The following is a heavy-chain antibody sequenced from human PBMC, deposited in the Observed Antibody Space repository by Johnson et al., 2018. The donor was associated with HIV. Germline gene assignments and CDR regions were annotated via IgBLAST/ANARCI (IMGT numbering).Heavy chain of an antibody. CDR2: ISYDGSNK. CDR1: GFTFSSYA. V-gene: IGHV3-30-3*01. CDR3: AREWELLGRAFDI. Sequence: QVQLVESGGGVVQPGRSLRLSCAASGFTFSSYAMHWVRQAPGKGLEWVAVISYDGSNKYYADSVKGRFTISRDNSKNTLYLQMNSLRAEDTAVYYCAREWELLGRAFDIWGQGTMVTVSS. J-gene: IGHJ3*02. D-gene: IGHD1-26*01.